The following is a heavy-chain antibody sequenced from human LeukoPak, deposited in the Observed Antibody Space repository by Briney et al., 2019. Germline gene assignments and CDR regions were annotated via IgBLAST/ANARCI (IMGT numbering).Heavy chain of an antibody. CDR2: INSDGSST. CDR3: ARVDRTSWQWPPYYYYGMDV. D-gene: IGHD6-19*01. Sequence: GGSLRLSCAASGFTFSSYWMHWVRQAPGKGLVWVSRINSDGSSTSYADSVKGRFTISRDNAKNTLYLQMNSLRAEDTAVYYCARVDRTSWQWPPYYYYGMDVWGQGTTVTVSS. V-gene: IGHV3-74*01. CDR1: GFTFSSYW. J-gene: IGHJ6*02.